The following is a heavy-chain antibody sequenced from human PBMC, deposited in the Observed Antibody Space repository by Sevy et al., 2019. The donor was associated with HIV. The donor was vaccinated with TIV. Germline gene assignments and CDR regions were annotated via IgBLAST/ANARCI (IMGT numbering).Heavy chain of an antibody. CDR2: IKGKIYDGTI. CDR1: GFTFSNAW. J-gene: IGHJ4*02. CDR3: TTASWSQEDYYNY. Sequence: GGSLRLSCAASGFTFSNAWMSWIRQAPGKGLEWVGSIKGKIYDGTIDYAAPVKGRFSISRDDSKNTLYLQMNSLKTEDTAVYYCTTASWSQEDYYNYWGQGTLVTVSP. D-gene: IGHD6-13*01. V-gene: IGHV3-15*01.